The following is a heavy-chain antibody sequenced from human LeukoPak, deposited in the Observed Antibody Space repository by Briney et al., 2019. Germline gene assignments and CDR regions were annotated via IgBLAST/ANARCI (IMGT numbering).Heavy chain of an antibody. D-gene: IGHD2-2*01. Sequence: GGSLRLSCAASGFTVSRNYMSWVRQAPGKGLEWVSTIYSGGTTYYADSVKGRFTISRDNSKNTLYLQLNSLRAEDTAVYYCARVYCSSTNCSTNFFDYWGQGTLVTVSS. CDR1: GFTVSRNY. J-gene: IGHJ4*02. CDR3: ARVYCSSTNCSTNFFDY. V-gene: IGHV3-53*01. CDR2: IYSGGTT.